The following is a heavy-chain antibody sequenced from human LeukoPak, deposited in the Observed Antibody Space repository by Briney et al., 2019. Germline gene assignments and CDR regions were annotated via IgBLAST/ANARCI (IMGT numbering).Heavy chain of an antibody. D-gene: IGHD6-13*01. Sequence: PGGSLRLSCAASGFTFSSYGMHWVRQAPGKGLEWVAVISYDGSNKYYADSVKGRFTISRDNSKNTLYLQVNSLRAEDTAVYYCARVKGQLVRNNWFDPWGQGTLVTVSS. J-gene: IGHJ5*02. CDR3: ARVKGQLVRNNWFDP. V-gene: IGHV3-30*03. CDR2: ISYDGSNK. CDR1: GFTFSSYG.